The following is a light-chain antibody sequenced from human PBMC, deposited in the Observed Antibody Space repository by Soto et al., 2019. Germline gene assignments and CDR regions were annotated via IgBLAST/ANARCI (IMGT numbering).Light chain of an antibody. Sequence: QSVLTQPRSVSGSPGQSVTISCTGTRSDVGDYKYVSWYQQHPGKVPKVMIYDVSKRPSGVPDRFSGSKSANTASLTISGLQAEDEADYYCCSYAGSYTLIFGGGTKLTVL. CDR2: DVS. V-gene: IGLV2-11*01. J-gene: IGLJ2*01. CDR3: CSYAGSYTLI. CDR1: RSDVGDYKY.